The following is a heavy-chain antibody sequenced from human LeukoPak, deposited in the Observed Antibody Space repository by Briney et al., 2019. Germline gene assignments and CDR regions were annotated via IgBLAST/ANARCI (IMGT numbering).Heavy chain of an antibody. J-gene: IGHJ4*02. V-gene: IGHV4-59*01. CDR1: GGSISSYY. D-gene: IGHD5-18*01. Sequence: SETLSLTCTVSGGSISSYYWSWLRQPPGKGLEWIGYIYYSGSTNYNPSLKSRVTISVDTSKNQFSLKLSSVTAADTAVYYCARGGYSYGYFFVDYWGQGTLVTVSS. CDR2: IYYSGST. CDR3: ARGGYSYGYFFVDY.